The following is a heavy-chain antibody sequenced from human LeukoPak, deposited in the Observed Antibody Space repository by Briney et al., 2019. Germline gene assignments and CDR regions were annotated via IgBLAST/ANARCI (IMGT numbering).Heavy chain of an antibody. V-gene: IGHV1-69*05. D-gene: IGHD6-13*01. CDR3: ARAENNVAAAGPYFDY. Sequence: SVKVSCKASGGTFSSYAISWVRQAPGQGLEWMGGIIPIFGTANYAQKFQGRVTITTDESTSTACMELSSLRSEDTAVYYCARAENNVAAAGPYFDYWGQGTLVTVSS. J-gene: IGHJ4*02. CDR1: GGTFSSYA. CDR2: IIPIFGTA.